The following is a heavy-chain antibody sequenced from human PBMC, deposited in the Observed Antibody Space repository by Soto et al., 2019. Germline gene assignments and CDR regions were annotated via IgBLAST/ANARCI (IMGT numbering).Heavy chain of an antibody. Sequence: ASVKVSCKVYGYTLTELSMHWVRQAPGKGLEWMGGFDPEDGETIYAQKFQGRVTMTEDTSTDTAYMELSSLRSEDTAVYYCATQRIAVAAKFSYWCQGALLTVSS. CDR2: FDPEDGET. D-gene: IGHD6-19*01. J-gene: IGHJ4*02. CDR1: GYTLTELS. CDR3: ATQRIAVAAKFSY. V-gene: IGHV1-24*01.